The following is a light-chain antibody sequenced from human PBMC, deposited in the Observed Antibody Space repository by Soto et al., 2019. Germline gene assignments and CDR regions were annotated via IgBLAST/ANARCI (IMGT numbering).Light chain of an antibody. CDR2: DAS. CDR3: LRYNAFSQT. J-gene: IGKJ1*01. Sequence: GDRVTITCRASQSMNSWLAWYQQKPGEAPKVLIYDASSLESGVPSRFSGSGSGTEFTLTIGSLQPEDFATYYCLRYNAFSQTFGQGTKV. V-gene: IGKV1-5*01. CDR1: QSMNSW.